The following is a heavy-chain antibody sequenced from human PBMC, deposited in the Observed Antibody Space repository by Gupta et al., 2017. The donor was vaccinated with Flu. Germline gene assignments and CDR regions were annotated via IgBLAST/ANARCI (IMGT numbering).Heavy chain of an antibody. Sequence: STNSYYWGWIRQPPGKGLEWIASVYYSGSTYYNPSLKSRVTISLDTSENQFSLKLYYVNAADTAVYYCARERSAWPNWLDPWGQGTLVTVS. J-gene: IGHJ5*02. D-gene: IGHD6-19*01. CDR2: VYYSGST. CDR1: STNSYY. V-gene: IGHV4-39*02. CDR3: ARERSAWPNWLDP.